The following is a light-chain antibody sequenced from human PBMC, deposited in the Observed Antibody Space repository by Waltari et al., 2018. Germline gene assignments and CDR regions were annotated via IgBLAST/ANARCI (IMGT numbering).Light chain of an antibody. J-gene: IGLJ2*01. V-gene: IGLV2-14*03. CDR1: RNDVGAPNF. CDR2: DVT. CDR3: SSFTDTHTLL. Sequence: QSALTQPASVSGSPGQSITLSCTGTRNDVGAPNFVSWYQQHPGRAPHLMIYDVTERPSGISYRFSGSKSANTASLTISGLLPEDEAIYYCSSFTDTHTLLFGGGTTVTVL.